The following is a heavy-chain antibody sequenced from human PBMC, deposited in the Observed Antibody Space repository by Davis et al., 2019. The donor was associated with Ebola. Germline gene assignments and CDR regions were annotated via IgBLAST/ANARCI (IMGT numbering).Heavy chain of an antibody. J-gene: IGHJ4*02. D-gene: IGHD6-6*01. CDR3: TRDKDGTSSAYDY. CDR2: ITRSPDVGGSGNI. CDR1: GFTFSSYE. V-gene: IGHV3-48*03. Sequence: PGGSLRLSCAASGFTFSSYEMNWVRQAPGKGLEWIAYITRSPDVGGSGNIHYAASVKGRFIISRDDAKSSLYLQMSSLSAEDTAFYYCTRDKDGTSSAYDYWGQGTLVTVSS.